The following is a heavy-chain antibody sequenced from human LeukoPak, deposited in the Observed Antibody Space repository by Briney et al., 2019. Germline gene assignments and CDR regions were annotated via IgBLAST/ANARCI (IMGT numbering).Heavy chain of an antibody. J-gene: IGHJ4*02. Sequence: GGSLRLSRASSVFTFCDYYMSCMRDAPGKGLEWVSYITSSGRTIYYADSVKGRFTISRDNAKNSLYLQMNSLRAEDTAVYYCAKAMGTAVDYWGQGTTVT. CDR2: ITSSGRTI. D-gene: IGHD2-21*02. CDR3: AKAMGTAVDY. V-gene: IGHV3-11*01. CDR1: VFTFCDYY.